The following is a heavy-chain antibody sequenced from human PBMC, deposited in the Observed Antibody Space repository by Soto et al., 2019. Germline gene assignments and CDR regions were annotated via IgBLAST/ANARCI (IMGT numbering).Heavy chain of an antibody. J-gene: IGHJ6*02. CDR2: ISTYNGDT. D-gene: IGHD2-2*01. CDR3: AREGLVLVPTTVNSDYYYYAMDV. V-gene: IGHV1-18*01. Sequence: GASVKVSCKASGYTFTRSGISWVRQAPGQGLEWMGWISTYNGDTNYAQTFQGRVTITADESTSTAYMELSSLRSEDTAVYYCAREGLVLVPTTVNSDYYYYAMDVWGQGTTVTVAS. CDR1: GYTFTRSG.